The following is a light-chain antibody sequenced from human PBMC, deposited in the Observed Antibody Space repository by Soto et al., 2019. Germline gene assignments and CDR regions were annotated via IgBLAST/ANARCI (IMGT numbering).Light chain of an antibody. CDR1: SSDVGSYNY. V-gene: IGLV2-14*01. CDR2: DVS. J-gene: IGLJ1*01. Sequence: QSVLTQPASVSGSPGQSITISCTGTSSDVGSYNYVSWYQQHPGKAPKVMIYDVSNRPSGVSYRFSGSKSGNTASLTISGLQAEDEADYYCSSYTTSSTYVFGTRTKVTV. CDR3: SSYTTSSTYV.